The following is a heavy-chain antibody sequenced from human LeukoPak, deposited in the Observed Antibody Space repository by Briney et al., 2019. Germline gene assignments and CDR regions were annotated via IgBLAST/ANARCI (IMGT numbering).Heavy chain of an antibody. CDR1: GGTFSSYA. Sequence: ASVKVSCKASGGTFSSYAISWVRQAPGQGLEWMGIINPSGGSTSYAQKFQGRVTMTRDMSTSTVYMELSSLRPEDTAVYYCAVAAAGTPFDYWGQGTLVTVSS. CDR3: AVAAAGTPFDY. D-gene: IGHD6-13*01. CDR2: INPSGGST. V-gene: IGHV1-46*01. J-gene: IGHJ4*02.